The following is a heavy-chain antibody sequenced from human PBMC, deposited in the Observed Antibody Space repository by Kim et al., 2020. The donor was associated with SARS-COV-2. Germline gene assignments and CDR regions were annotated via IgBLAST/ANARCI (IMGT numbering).Heavy chain of an antibody. V-gene: IGHV4-4*07. Sequence: SETLSLTCTVSGGSISSYYWSWIRQPAGKGLEWIGRIYTSGSTNYNPSLKSRVTMSVDTSKNQFSLKLSSVTAADTAVYYCARDLASYSSGQAAFDIWGQGKMVTVSS. J-gene: IGHJ3*02. CDR3: ARDLASYSSGQAAFDI. CDR2: IYTSGST. D-gene: IGHD6-19*01. CDR1: GGSISSYY.